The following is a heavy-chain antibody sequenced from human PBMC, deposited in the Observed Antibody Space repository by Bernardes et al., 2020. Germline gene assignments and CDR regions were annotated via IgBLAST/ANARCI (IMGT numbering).Heavy chain of an antibody. CDR1: GGSISSYY. D-gene: IGHD5-12*01. J-gene: IGHJ4*02. V-gene: IGHV4-59*01. CDR3: ARLCEYSGYDEGLDY. CDR2: IYYSGST. Sequence: SETLSLTCTVSGGSISSYYWSWIRQPPGKGLEWIGYIYYSGSTNYNPSLKSRVTISVDTSKNQFSLKLSSVTAADTAVYYCARLCEYSGYDEGLDYWGQGTLVTVSS.